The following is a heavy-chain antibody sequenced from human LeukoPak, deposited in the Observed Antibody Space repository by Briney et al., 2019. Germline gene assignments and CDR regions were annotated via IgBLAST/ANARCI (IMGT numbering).Heavy chain of an antibody. CDR2: IWSDGSEK. V-gene: IGHV3-33*01. Sequence: SGGSLRLSCAASGFSFSTSGMNWVRQAPGKGLEWVAVIWSDGSEKRYADSVKGRFTISRDNSKNTLYLQMNSLRAEDTAVYYCARDQISSSWDFDYWGQGTLVTVSS. CDR3: ARDQISSSWDFDY. J-gene: IGHJ4*02. D-gene: IGHD6-13*01. CDR1: GFSFSTSG.